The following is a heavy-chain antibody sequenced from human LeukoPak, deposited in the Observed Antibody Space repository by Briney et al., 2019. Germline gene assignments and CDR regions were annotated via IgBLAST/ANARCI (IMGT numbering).Heavy chain of an antibody. D-gene: IGHD3-9*01. CDR2: IIPIFGTA. CDR3: GTLYYDILTGYSNDAFDI. Sequence: SVKVSCKASGGTFSSYAISWVRQAPGQGLEWMGGIIPIFGTANYAQEFQGRVTITADKSTSTAYMELSSLRSEDTAVYYCGTLYYDILTGYSNDAFDIWGQGTMVTVSS. J-gene: IGHJ3*02. V-gene: IGHV1-69*06. CDR1: GGTFSSYA.